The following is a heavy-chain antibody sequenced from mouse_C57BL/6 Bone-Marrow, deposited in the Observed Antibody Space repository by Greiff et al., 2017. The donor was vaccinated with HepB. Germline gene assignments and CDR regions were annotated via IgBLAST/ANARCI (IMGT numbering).Heavy chain of an antibody. Sequence: VKLVESGAELVRPGASVTLSCKASGYTFTDYEMHWVKQTPVHGLEWIGAIDPETGGTAYNQKFKGKAILTADKSSSTAYMELRSLTSEDSAVYYCTREEAYYDYDVGAMDYWGQGTSVTVSS. D-gene: IGHD2-4*01. V-gene: IGHV1-15*01. CDR1: GYTFTDYE. CDR2: IDPETGGT. J-gene: IGHJ4*01. CDR3: TREEAYYDYDVGAMDY.